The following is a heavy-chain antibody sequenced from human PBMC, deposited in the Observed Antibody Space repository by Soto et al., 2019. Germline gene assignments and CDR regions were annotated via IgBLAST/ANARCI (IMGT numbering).Heavy chain of an antibody. J-gene: IGHJ5*02. CDR1: GYTLTELS. CDR3: ATEGSYCSSTSCYVLGFDP. D-gene: IGHD2-2*01. V-gene: IGHV1-24*01. Sequence: ASVKVSCKVSGYTLTELSMHWVRQAPGKGLEWMGGFDPEDGETIYAQKFQGRVTMTEDTSTDTAYMELSSLRSEDTAVYYCATEGSYCSSTSCYVLGFDPWGQGTLVTVSS. CDR2: FDPEDGET.